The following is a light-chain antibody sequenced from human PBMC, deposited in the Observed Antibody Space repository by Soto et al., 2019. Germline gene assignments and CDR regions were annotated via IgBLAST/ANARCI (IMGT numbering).Light chain of an antibody. V-gene: IGKV3-20*01. CDR3: HQHGGSPET. Sequence: EIVMTQSPATLSVSPGASATLSCRASQSVSTNLAWYQQKPGQVPRVLIYGASSRATGIPDRFIGSGSGTEFILTISRLEPDDFAIYHCHQHGGSPETFGQGTKVDIK. CDR2: GAS. J-gene: IGKJ1*01. CDR1: QSVSTN.